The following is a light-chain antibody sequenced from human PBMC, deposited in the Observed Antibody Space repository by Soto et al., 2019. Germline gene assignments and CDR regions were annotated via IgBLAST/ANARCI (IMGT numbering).Light chain of an antibody. J-gene: IGLJ2*01. CDR3: QSYDNRLSGSV. Sequence: QSVVTQPPSVSGAPGQRVTISCSGSSSNIGAGYDVHWYQQLPGTDPKLLIYGNTNRPSGVPDRFSGSKSGTSASLAITGLQAEDEADYYCQSYDNRLSGSVFGGGTKLTVL. CDR2: GNT. CDR1: SSNIGAGYD. V-gene: IGLV1-40*01.